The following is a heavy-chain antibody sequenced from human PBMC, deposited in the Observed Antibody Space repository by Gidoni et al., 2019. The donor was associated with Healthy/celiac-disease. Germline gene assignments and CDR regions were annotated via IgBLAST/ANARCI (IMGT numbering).Heavy chain of an antibody. CDR3: ATESELTAALDY. Sequence: QVQLVQSGAEVKQPGASVKVSCKVSGYTLTEFSMHWVRQAPGKGLEWMGGYDPEDGETIYAQKFQGRVTMTEDTSTDTAYMELSSLRSEDTAVYYCATESELTAALDYWGQGTLVTVSS. D-gene: IGHD6-25*01. CDR2: YDPEDGET. V-gene: IGHV1-24*01. J-gene: IGHJ4*02. CDR1: GYTLTEFS.